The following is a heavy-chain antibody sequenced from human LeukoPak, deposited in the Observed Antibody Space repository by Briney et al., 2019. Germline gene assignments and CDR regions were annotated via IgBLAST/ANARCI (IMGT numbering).Heavy chain of an antibody. D-gene: IGHD3-3*01. Sequence: GGSLRLSCAASGFTFSSYWMTWVRQAPGKGLEWVANIKKDGGEKVYVDSVKGRFSISRDNAKKSLFLQMNSLRAEDTAVYHCARLLEDQYNFWSGSYKTNYPYYMDVWGKGTTVTVSS. CDR2: IKKDGGEK. J-gene: IGHJ6*03. V-gene: IGHV3-7*03. CDR3: ARLLEDQYNFWSGSYKTNYPYYMDV. CDR1: GFTFSSYW.